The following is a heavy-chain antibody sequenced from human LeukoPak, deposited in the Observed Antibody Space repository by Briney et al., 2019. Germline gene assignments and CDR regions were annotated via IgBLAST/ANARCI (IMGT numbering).Heavy chain of an antibody. CDR3: ARVSRTDFWSGYLFDY. D-gene: IGHD3-3*01. Sequence: ASVTVSCTASGYTFTSYAMNWVRQAPGQGLEWMGWINTNTGNPTYAQGFTGRFVFSLDTSVSTAYLQISSLKAEDTAVYYCARVSRTDFWSGYLFDYWGQGTLVTVSS. CDR1: GYTFTSYA. J-gene: IGHJ4*02. CDR2: INTNTGNP. V-gene: IGHV7-4-1*02.